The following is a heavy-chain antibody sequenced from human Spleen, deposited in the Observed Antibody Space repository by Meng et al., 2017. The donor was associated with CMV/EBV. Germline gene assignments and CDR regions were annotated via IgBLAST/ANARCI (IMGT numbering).Heavy chain of an antibody. V-gene: IGHV3-11*06. CDR3: ARVARYYYGMDV. CDR2: ISSSSSYI. J-gene: IGHJ6*02. Sequence: GGSLRLSCAASGFTFSDYYMSWIRQAPGKGLEWVSSISSSSSYIYYADSVKGRFTISRDNAKNSLYLQMNSLRAEDTAVYYCARVARYYYGMDVWGQGTTVTV. CDR1: GFTFSDYY.